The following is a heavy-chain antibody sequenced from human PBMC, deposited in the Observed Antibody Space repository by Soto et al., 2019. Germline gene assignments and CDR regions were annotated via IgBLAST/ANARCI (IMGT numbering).Heavy chain of an antibody. CDR2: IYYSGST. J-gene: IGHJ3*02. D-gene: IGHD2-15*01. CDR1: GGSISSSSYY. Sequence: SETLSLTCTVSGGSISSSSYYWGWIRQPPGKGLEWIGSIYYSGSTYYNPSLKSRVTISVDTSKNQFSLKLSSVTAADTAVYYCARLFLGYCSGGSCARGAFDIRGQGTMVTVSS. V-gene: IGHV4-39*01. CDR3: ARLFLGYCSGGSCARGAFDI.